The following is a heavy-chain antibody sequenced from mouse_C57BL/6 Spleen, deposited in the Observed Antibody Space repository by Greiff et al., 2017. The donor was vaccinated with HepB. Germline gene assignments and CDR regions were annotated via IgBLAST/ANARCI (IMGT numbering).Heavy chain of an antibody. CDR2: INPNNGGT. J-gene: IGHJ3*01. CDR3: ARRLYYDYGGFAY. Sequence: EVKLQQSGPELVKPGASVKISCKASGYTFTDYYMNWVKQSHGKSLEWIGDINPNNGGTSYNQKFKGKATLTVDKSSSTAYMELRSLTSEDSAVYYCARRLYYDYGGFAYWGQGTLVTVSA. D-gene: IGHD2-4*01. V-gene: IGHV1-26*01. CDR1: GYTFTDYY.